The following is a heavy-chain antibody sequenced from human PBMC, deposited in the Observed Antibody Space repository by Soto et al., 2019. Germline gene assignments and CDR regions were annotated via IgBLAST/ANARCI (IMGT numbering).Heavy chain of an antibody. V-gene: IGHV3-30-3*01. D-gene: IGHD2-15*01. CDR3: ARDLQGWYFDY. J-gene: IGHJ4*02. Sequence: QVQLVESGGGVVQPGRSLRLSCAASGFTFSSYAMHWVRQAPGKGLEWVAVISYDGSNKYYADSVKGRFTISRDNSKNTLYLHMNILRAEDTAVYYCARDLQGWYFDYWGQGTLVTVSS. CDR1: GFTFSSYA. CDR2: ISYDGSNK.